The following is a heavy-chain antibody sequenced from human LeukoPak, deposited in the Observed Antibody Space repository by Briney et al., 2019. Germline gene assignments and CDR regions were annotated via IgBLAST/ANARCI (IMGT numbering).Heavy chain of an antibody. Sequence: TGRSLRLSCAASGFIFSNYGMHWVRQAPGKGLEWVAVISYDGSNKYHADSVKGRFTISRDNSKNRLYLQMNSLTAEDTAVYYCVKDWAVAGSAPYWGQGTRGTVSS. CDR3: VKDWAVAGSAPY. J-gene: IGHJ4*02. D-gene: IGHD6-19*01. CDR1: GFIFSNYG. V-gene: IGHV3-30*18. CDR2: ISYDGSNK.